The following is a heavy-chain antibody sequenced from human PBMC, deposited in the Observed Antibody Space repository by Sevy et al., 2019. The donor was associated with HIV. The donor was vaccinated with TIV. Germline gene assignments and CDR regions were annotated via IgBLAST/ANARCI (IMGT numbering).Heavy chain of an antibody. V-gene: IGHV3-21*01. CDR2: ISSSSSYI. CDR1: GFIFSNFA. J-gene: IGHJ6*02. D-gene: IGHD1-26*01. Sequence: GGSLRLSCTVSGFIFSNFAMHWVRQAPGKGLEWVSSISSSSSYIYYTDSVKGRFSISRDNAKNSLYLQMDSLRAEDTAVYYCARVLDSYYSMDVWGQGTTVTVSS. CDR3: ARVLDSYYSMDV.